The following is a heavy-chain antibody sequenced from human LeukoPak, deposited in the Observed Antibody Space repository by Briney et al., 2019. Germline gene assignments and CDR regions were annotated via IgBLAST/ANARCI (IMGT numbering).Heavy chain of an antibody. CDR1: GFTFSLYP. J-gene: IGHJ4*02. CDR2: ISYDGTNK. V-gene: IGHV3-30*14. CDR3: ASSPGYFDY. Sequence: PGGSLRLSCAASGFTFSLYPMHWVRQAPGKGLEWVTVISYDGTNKFYADSVKGRFTISRDNSKNTLYLQMNSLRAEDTAVYYCASSPGYFDYWGQGTLVTVSS.